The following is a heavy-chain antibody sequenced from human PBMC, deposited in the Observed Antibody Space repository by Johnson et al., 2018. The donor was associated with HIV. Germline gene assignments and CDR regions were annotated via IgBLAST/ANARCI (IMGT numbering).Heavy chain of an antibody. CDR2: ISYDGSNK. V-gene: IGHV3-30*04. CDR1: GFTFSSYA. CDR3: AKGSWALWSP. Sequence: VQLVESGGGVVQPGRSLRLSCAASGFTFSSYAMHWVRQAPGKGLECVAVISYDGSNKYYADSVKGRFTISRDNSKNTLYLQMNSLRAEDTAVYSCAKGSWALWSPWGQGTMVTVSS. D-gene: IGHD1-26*01. J-gene: IGHJ3*01.